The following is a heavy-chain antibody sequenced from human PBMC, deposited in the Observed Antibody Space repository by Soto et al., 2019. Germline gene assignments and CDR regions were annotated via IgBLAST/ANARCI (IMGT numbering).Heavy chain of an antibody. CDR1: GYSISSSNW. V-gene: IGHV4-28*01. CDR2: IYYSGST. D-gene: IGHD2-21*02. J-gene: IGHJ3*02. Sequence: SETLSLTCAVSGYSISSSNWWGWIRQPPGKGLEWIGYIYYSGSTYYNPSLKSRVTMSVDTSKNQFSLKLSSVTAVDTAVYYCARICGGDCHGGLDAFDIWGQGTMVTVSS. CDR3: ARICGGDCHGGLDAFDI.